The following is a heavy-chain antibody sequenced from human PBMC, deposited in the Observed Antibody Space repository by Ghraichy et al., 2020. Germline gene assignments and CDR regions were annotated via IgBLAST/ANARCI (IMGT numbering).Heavy chain of an antibody. Sequence: GGSLRLSCAASGFTFSSYAMNWVRQAPGQGLEWVSAISGSGDRTYNADSVKGRFTISRDNSKNTLYLQMNSLRAEDTAVYYCAKGIVAVSQGYYFDYWGQGTLVTVSS. D-gene: IGHD5-12*01. CDR1: GFTFSSYA. J-gene: IGHJ4*02. CDR3: AKGIVAVSQGYYFDY. CDR2: ISGSGDRT. V-gene: IGHV3-23*01.